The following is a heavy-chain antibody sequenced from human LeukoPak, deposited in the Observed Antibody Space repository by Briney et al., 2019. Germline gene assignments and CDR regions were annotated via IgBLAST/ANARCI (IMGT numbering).Heavy chain of an antibody. CDR1: GGSISSYY. D-gene: IGHD3-10*01. V-gene: IGHV4-4*07. CDR3: ARDSGTTGEVKFDP. Sequence: SETLSLTCTVSGGSISSYYLSWIRQTAGKGLEWIGRMYSSGSNYNPSLKSRVTMSIDTSTDQLSLKLSSVTAADTAVYYCARDSGTTGEVKFDPWGQGTLVTVSS. CDR2: MYSSGS. J-gene: IGHJ5*02.